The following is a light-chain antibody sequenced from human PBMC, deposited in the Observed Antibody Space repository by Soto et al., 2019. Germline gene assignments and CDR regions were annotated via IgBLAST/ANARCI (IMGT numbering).Light chain of an antibody. V-gene: IGKV3-20*01. Sequence: EIVLTQSPGTLSLSPGESVTLSCRASQSVISDYLAWYQQKPGQPPRLLIYRASSRATGIPDRFSGSGSGTDFTLTISRLEPEDFAVYYCQQYGGSPSYTLGQGTKLDIK. CDR2: RAS. CDR1: QSVISDY. CDR3: QQYGGSPSYT. J-gene: IGKJ2*01.